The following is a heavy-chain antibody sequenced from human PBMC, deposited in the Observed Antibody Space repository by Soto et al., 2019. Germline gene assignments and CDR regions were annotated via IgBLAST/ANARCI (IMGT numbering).Heavy chain of an antibody. V-gene: IGHV4-34*01. J-gene: IGHJ4*02. CDR3: ARVIVEMATIHAALFDY. D-gene: IGHD3-22*01. CDR2: INHSGST. CDR1: GGSFSGYY. Sequence: QVQLQQWGAGLLKPSETLSLTCAVYGGSFSGYYWSWIRQPPGKGLEWIGEINHSGSTNYNPCLKSRFTISVDTSKNQFSLKLSSVTAADTAVYYCARVIVEMATIHAALFDYWGQCTLVTVSS.